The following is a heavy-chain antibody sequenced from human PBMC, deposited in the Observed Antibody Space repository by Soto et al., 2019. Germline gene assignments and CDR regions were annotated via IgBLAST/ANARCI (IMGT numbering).Heavy chain of an antibody. Sequence: GGSLRLSCAASGFTFSSYAMSWVRQAPGKGLEWVSAISGSGGSTYYADSVKGRFTISRDNSKNTLYLQMNSLRAEDTAVYYCAKVTRQNKTPDLSYDYGEFGNMDVWGKGTTVTVSS. V-gene: IGHV3-23*01. CDR2: ISGSGGST. J-gene: IGHJ6*03. D-gene: IGHD4-17*01. CDR1: GFTFSSYA. CDR3: AKVTRQNKTPDLSYDYGEFGNMDV.